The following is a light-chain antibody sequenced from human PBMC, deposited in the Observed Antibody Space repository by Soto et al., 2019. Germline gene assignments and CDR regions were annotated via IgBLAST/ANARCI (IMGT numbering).Light chain of an antibody. CDR3: QVWDRGSDHVV. V-gene: IGLV3-21*02. Sequence: SYELTQPTSVSVAPGQTARITCAGNNMGSKSVHWYQQKPGQAPVLVVYDDSDRPSGIPERFSGSISGNTATLTISRVEAGDEADFYCQVWDRGSDHVVFGGGTKLTVL. CDR1: NMGSKS. CDR2: DDS. J-gene: IGLJ2*01.